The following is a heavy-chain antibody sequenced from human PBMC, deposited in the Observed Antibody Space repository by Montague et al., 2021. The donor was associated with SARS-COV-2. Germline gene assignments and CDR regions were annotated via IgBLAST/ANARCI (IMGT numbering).Heavy chain of an antibody. CDR1: GGSISSSSYY. CDR3: ARQENSSGWFKPDAFDI. J-gene: IGHJ3*02. D-gene: IGHD6-19*01. Sequence: SETLSLTCTVSGGSISSSSYYWGWIRQPPGKGLEWIGSIYYSGSTYYNPSLKSRVTISVDTSKNQFSLKLISVTAADTAVYYCARQENSSGWFKPDAFDIWGQGTMVTVSS. CDR2: IYYSGST. V-gene: IGHV4-39*01.